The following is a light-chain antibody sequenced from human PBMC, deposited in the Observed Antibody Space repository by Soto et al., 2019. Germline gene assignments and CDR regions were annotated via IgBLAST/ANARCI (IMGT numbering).Light chain of an antibody. J-gene: IGKJ5*01. CDR1: QSVSTN. CDR3: QQYNNWPPFT. CDR2: ATS. V-gene: IGKV3D-15*01. Sequence: EIVMPPSPATLAVSPFQRPIKPYXASQSVSTNLAWYQQKPGQAPRLLIYATSARATGIPARFSGSGSGTEFTLTISSLQSEDFAVYYCQQYNNWPPFTSGQGTRLEIK.